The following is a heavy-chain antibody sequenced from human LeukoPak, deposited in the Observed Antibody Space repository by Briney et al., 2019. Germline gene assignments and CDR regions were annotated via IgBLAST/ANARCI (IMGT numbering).Heavy chain of an antibody. CDR1: GYSISSGYY. CDR3: ARVSDAIVVVTPDFDY. Sequence: PSETLSLTCTVSGYSISSGYYWGWIRQPPGKGLEWIESIYHSGSTYYNPSLKSRVTISVDTSKNQFSLKLSSVTAADTAVYYCARVSDAIVVVTPDFDYWGQGTLVTVSS. V-gene: IGHV4-38-2*02. CDR2: IYHSGST. J-gene: IGHJ4*02. D-gene: IGHD2-21*02.